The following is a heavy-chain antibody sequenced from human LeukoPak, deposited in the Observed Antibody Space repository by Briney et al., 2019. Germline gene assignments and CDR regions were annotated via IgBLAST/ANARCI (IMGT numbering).Heavy chain of an antibody. CDR3: ARGHLWFGETFDY. CDR2: IYYSGST. J-gene: IGHJ4*02. V-gene: IGHV4-59*01. D-gene: IGHD3-10*01. Sequence: SETLSLTCTVSGGSISSYYWSWIRQPPGKGLEWIGHIYYSGSTNYNPSLKSRLTISVDTSKNQFSLKLSSVTAADTAVYYCARGHLWFGETFDYWGQGTLVTVSS. CDR1: GGSISSYY.